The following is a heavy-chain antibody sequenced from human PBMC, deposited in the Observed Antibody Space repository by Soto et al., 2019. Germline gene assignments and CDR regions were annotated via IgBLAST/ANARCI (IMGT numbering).Heavy chain of an antibody. CDR1: DHFISGYY. CDR2: IYYSGST. D-gene: IGHD6-6*01. CDR3: ARESIAARPPYYYYGMDV. V-gene: IGHV4-59*01. J-gene: IGHJ6*02. Sequence: SERLSVTGTAADHFISGYYWSWSREPSGKGLEWIGYIYYSGSTNYNPSLKSRVTISVDTSKNQFSLKLSSVTAADTAVYYCARESIAARPPYYYYGMDVWGQGTTVT.